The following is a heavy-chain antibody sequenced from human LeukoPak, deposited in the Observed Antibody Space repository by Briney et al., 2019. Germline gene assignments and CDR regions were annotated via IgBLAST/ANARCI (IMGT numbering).Heavy chain of an antibody. D-gene: IGHD4-23*01. CDR3: ARDVGPYGGNPGGS. CDR2: IATDGTAP. CDR1: GFTFSSHW. Sequence: HPGGSLRLSCAATGFTFSSHWMHWVRQAPGKGLVWVSRIATDGTAPSYADSVMGRFTISRDNAMNTLYLQMNSLSDEDTGVYYCARDVGPYGGNPGGSWGQGTLVIVSS. J-gene: IGHJ5*02. V-gene: IGHV3-74*01.